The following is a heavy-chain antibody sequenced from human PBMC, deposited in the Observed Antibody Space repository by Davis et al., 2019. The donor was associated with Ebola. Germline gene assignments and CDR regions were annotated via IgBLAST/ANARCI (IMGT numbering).Heavy chain of an antibody. Sequence: PGGSLRPSCAAPGFTFSTYSMNWVRQAPEKGLEWVSSFSSSGSHIYYADSAKGRFTISRDNAKNSLYMQMNSLRAEDTAVYYCARDRPLDFFFGDYYGMDVWGQGTTVTVSS. J-gene: IGHJ6*02. D-gene: IGHD3-16*01. V-gene: IGHV3-21*01. CDR1: GFTFSTYS. CDR2: FSSSGSHI. CDR3: ARDRPLDFFFGDYYGMDV.